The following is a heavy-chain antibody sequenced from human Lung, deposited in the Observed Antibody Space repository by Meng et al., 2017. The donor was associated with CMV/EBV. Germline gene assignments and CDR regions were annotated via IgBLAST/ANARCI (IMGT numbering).Heavy chain of an antibody. CDR1: GFAFNENY. Sequence: GESLKIPCAASGFAFNENYMSWIRQAPGKELEWVSCITSSGSTRYYADSVKGRFTISRDNSKNSVFLQMNSLRVEDTAVYYCARRALIKGLEIVAYWGQGKXVNVSS. CDR2: ITSSGSTR. V-gene: IGHV3-11*01. D-gene: IGHD5-12*01. CDR3: ARRALIKGLEIVAY. J-gene: IGHJ4*02.